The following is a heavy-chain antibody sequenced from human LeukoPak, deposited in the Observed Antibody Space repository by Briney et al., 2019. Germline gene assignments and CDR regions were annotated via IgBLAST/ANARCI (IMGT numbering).Heavy chain of an antibody. CDR3: ARDLPYGA. CDR1: GGSISSGGYS. Sequence: KASETLSLTCAVSGGSISSGGYSWSWIRQPPGKGLEWIGYIYHSGSTYYNPPPKSRVTISEDPSKNQFSLQLSSVTAADTAVYYCARDLPYGAWGQGTLVTVSS. CDR2: IYHSGST. J-gene: IGHJ5*02. D-gene: IGHD3-10*01. V-gene: IGHV4-30-2*01.